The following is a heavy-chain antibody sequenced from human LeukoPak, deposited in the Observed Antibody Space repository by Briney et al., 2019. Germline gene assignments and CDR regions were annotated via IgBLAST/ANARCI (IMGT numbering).Heavy chain of an antibody. V-gene: IGHV3-7*01. Sequence: GGSLRLSCAASGITLSSFWMSRVRQAPGKGLEGVANINRDGSVKYYVDSVKGRFTVSRDNAKNSLYLQTNSLRVEDTAMYYCARDPHYYKGADSFDIWGQGTMVTVSS. J-gene: IGHJ3*02. CDR3: ARDPHYYKGADSFDI. D-gene: IGHD3-10*01. CDR1: GITLSSFW. CDR2: INRDGSVK.